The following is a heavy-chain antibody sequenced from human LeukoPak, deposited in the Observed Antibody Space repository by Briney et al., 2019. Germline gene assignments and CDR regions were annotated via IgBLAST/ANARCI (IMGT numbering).Heavy chain of an antibody. CDR2: INPNSGGT. Sequence: ASVKVSCKASGYTFTGYYMHWVRQAPGQGLEWMGWINPNSGGTNYAQKFQGRVTMTRDTSISTAYMELSGLRSDDTAVYYCARGTVSGSYVPGGYWGQGTLVTVSS. V-gene: IGHV1-2*02. D-gene: IGHD1-26*01. CDR1: GYTFTGYY. CDR3: ARGTVSGSYVPGGY. J-gene: IGHJ4*02.